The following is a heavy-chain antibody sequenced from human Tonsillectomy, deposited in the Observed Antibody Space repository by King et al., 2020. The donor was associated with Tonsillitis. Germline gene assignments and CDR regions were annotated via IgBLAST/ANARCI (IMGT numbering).Heavy chain of an antibody. CDR2: IIPIFGTA. V-gene: IGHV1-69*14. J-gene: IGHJ1*01. Sequence: QLVQSGAEVKKPGSSVKVSCKASGGTFSSYAISWVRQAPGQGLEWMGGIIPIFGTANYAQKFQGRVTITADKSTSTAYRELSSLRSEDTAVYYCARDCSSTSCPVTEYFQHWGQGTLVTVSS. CDR3: ARDCSSTSCPVTEYFQH. CDR1: GGTFSSYA. D-gene: IGHD2-2*01.